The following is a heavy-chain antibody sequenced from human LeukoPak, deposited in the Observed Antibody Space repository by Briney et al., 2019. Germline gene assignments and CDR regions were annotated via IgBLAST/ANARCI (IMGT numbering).Heavy chain of an antibody. V-gene: IGHV3-11*01. Sequence: GGSLRLSCAASGFTFRDYYMSWIRQAPGKGLEWVSYISSSGSTIYYADSVKGRFAISRDNAKNSLYLQMNSLRAEDTAVYYCARAVVDILTGYYYYYYYGMDVWGQGTTVTVSS. CDR3: ARAVVDILTGYYYYYYYGMDV. D-gene: IGHD3-9*01. J-gene: IGHJ6*02. CDR1: GFTFRDYY. CDR2: ISSSGSTI.